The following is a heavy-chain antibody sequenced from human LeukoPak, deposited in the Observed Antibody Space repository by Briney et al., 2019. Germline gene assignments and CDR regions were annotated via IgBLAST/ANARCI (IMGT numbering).Heavy chain of an antibody. CDR2: IYPGDSDT. CDR1: GYSFTSYW. D-gene: IGHD3-9*01. CDR3: ARGDYDILTGYSVLRS. Sequence: GESLKISCKGSGYSFTSYWIGWVRQMPGKGLEWMGIIYPGDSDTRYSPSFQGQVTISADKSISTAYLQWSSLKASDTAMYYCARGDYDILTGYSVLRSWGQGTLVTVSS. J-gene: IGHJ4*02. V-gene: IGHV5-51*01.